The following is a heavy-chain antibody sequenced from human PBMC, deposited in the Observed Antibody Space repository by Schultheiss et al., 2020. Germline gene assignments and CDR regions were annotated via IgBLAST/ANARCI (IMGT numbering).Heavy chain of an antibody. CDR2: INAGNGNT. Sequence: ASVKVSCKASGYTFTSYGISWVRQAPGQRLEWMGWINAGNGNTKYSQKFQGRVTMTRNTSISTAYMELSSLRSEDTAVYYCARLLTVGATPRDAFDIWGQGTMVTGSS. D-gene: IGHD1-26*01. CDR3: ARLLTVGATPRDAFDI. CDR1: GYTFTSYG. J-gene: IGHJ3*02. V-gene: IGHV1-18*01.